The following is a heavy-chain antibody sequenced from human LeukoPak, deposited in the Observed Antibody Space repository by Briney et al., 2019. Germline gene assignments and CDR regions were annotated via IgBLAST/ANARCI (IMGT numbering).Heavy chain of an antibody. V-gene: IGHV3-48*04. J-gene: IGHJ4*02. CDR2: ISSSSSTI. D-gene: IGHD3-16*01. CDR1: GFTFSSYS. Sequence: HSGGSLRLSCAASGFTFSSYSMNWVRQAPGKGLEWVSYISSSSSTIYYADSVKGRFTISRDNAKNSLYLQMNSLRAEDTAVYYCAKVWGRDYDYVWLVDYWGQGTLVTVSS. CDR3: AKVWGRDYDYVWLVDY.